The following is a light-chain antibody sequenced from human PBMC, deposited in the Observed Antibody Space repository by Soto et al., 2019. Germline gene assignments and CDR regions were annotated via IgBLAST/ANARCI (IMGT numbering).Light chain of an antibody. CDR1: QSISSW. CDR2: KAS. CDR3: QQYDSYSGLS. J-gene: IGKJ4*01. V-gene: IGKV1-5*03. Sequence: DIQMTQSPSHLSASVGDRVTITCRASQSISSWLAWYQQKPGQAPKVLIYKASNLESGVPSRFSGSGSETEFTLTISSLQPDDFATYYCQQYDSYSGLSFGGGTKVEIK.